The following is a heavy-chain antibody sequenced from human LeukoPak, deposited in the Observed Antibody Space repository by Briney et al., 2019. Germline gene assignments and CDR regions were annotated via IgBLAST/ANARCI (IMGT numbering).Heavy chain of an antibody. CDR2: ISAYNGNA. CDR1: GYTFTSYG. V-gene: IGHV1-18*01. D-gene: IGHD6-25*01. CDR3: ARVAAPLSYYYYYYMDV. J-gene: IGHJ6*03. Sequence: ASVKVSCKASGYTFTSYGISWVRQAPGQGLEWMGGISAYNGNANYAQKFQGRVTMTTDTSTSTAYMELRSLRSDDTAVYYCARVAAPLSYYYYYYMDVWGKGTTVTISS.